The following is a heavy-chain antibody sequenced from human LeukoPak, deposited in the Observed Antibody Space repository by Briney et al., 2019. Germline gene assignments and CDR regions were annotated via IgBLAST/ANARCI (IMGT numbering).Heavy chain of an antibody. J-gene: IGHJ4*02. CDR2: IKQDGSEK. Sequence: PGGSLRLSCAASGFTFATYWMSWVRQAPGKGLEWVATIKQDGSEKYHVDSVKGRFTISRDNAKNSLYVQMNSLRAEDTAVYYCTRDRNYYDGSGYYLYWGQGTLVTVSS. D-gene: IGHD3-22*01. CDR3: TRDRNYYDGSGYYLY. CDR1: GFTFATYW. V-gene: IGHV3-7*01.